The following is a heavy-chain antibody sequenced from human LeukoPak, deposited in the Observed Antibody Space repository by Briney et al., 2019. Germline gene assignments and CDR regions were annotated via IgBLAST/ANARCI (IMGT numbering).Heavy chain of an antibody. Sequence: GGSLRPSCAASGFTFSNYAMHWVRQAPGKGLEWVAVISFDGNNKYYADSVKGRFTISRDNSKNTLYLQMNSLRADDTAVYYCARDKFIAAAATFGDYWGQGTLVTVSS. D-gene: IGHD6-13*01. CDR3: ARDKFIAAAATFGDY. CDR2: ISFDGNNK. J-gene: IGHJ4*02. V-gene: IGHV3-30-3*01. CDR1: GFTFSNYA.